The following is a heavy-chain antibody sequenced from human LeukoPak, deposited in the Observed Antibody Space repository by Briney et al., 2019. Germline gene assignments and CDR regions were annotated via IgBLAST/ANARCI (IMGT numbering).Heavy chain of an antibody. J-gene: IGHJ4*02. CDR3: ATEFWYRFDH. V-gene: IGHV3-7*01. CDR2: VNKDGSGR. CDR1: GFPFNYYF. D-gene: IGHD6-13*01. Sequence: GGSLRLSCATSGFPFNYYFMAWVRQAPGKGLEWLATVNKDGSGREYIDSVRGRFTISRDNAKNSTHLQMSSLSADDTAVYFCATEFWYRFDHWGQGTLVTVSS.